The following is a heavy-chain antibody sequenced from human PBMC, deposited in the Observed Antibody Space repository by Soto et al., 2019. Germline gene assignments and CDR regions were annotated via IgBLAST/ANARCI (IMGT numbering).Heavy chain of an antibody. Sequence: GGSLRLSCAASGFTFSSYAMSWVRQAPGKGLEWVSAISGSGGSTYYADSVKGRFTISRDNSKNTLYPQMNSLRAEDTAVYYCARSPNYYYYYGMDVWGQGTTVTVS. D-gene: IGHD6-13*01. CDR3: ARSPNYYYYYGMDV. V-gene: IGHV3-23*01. CDR1: GFTFSSYA. CDR2: ISGSGGST. J-gene: IGHJ6*02.